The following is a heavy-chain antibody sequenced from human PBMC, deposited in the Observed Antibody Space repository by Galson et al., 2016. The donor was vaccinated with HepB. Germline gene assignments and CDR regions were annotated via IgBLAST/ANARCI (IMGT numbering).Heavy chain of an antibody. J-gene: IGHJ6*02. Sequence: SVKVSCKASGYNFTSYAVNWVRQAPGQGLEWMGWINTHTANPTFAPGLTGRFVFSFDTSVSTAYLQINSLKAEDTAIYYCARHDSSGFEYYYGMDVWGQGTTVTVSS. V-gene: IGHV7-4-1*02. CDR1: GYNFTSYA. CDR2: INTHTANP. CDR3: ARHDSSGFEYYYGMDV. D-gene: IGHD3-22*01.